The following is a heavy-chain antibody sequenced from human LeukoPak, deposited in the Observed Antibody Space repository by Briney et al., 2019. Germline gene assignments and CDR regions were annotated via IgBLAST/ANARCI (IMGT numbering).Heavy chain of an antibody. CDR3: ARAEYSSSWSGYYYYYMDV. CDR1: GGTFSSYA. J-gene: IGHJ6*03. Sequence: GSSVKVSCKASGGTFSSYAISWVRQAPGQGLEWMGGIIPIFGTANYAQKFQGRVTITADKSTSTAYMELSSLRSEDTAVYYCARAEYSSSWSGYYYYYMDVWGKGTTVTVSS. V-gene: IGHV1-69*06. D-gene: IGHD6-13*01. CDR2: IIPIFGTA.